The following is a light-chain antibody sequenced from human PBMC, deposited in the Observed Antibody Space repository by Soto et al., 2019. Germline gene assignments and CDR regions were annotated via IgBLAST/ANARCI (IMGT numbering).Light chain of an antibody. CDR3: CSYAGSSTSPYV. J-gene: IGLJ1*01. V-gene: IGLV2-23*01. CDR2: EGS. Sequence: ALTQPASVSGSPGQSITISCTGTSSDVGSYNLVSWYQQHPGKAPKLMIYEGSKRPSGVSNRFSGSKSGNTASLTISGLQAEDEADYYCCSYAGSSTSPYVFGTGTKLTVL. CDR1: SSDVGSYNL.